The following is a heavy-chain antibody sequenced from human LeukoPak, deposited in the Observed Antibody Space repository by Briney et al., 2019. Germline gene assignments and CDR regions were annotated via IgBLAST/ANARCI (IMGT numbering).Heavy chain of an antibody. CDR2: ISGSSSYI. V-gene: IGHV3-21*04. D-gene: IGHD2-21*02. CDR3: AKGHIVVVTAIQDDAFDI. J-gene: IGHJ3*02. CDR1: GFTFSTYS. Sequence: GGSLRLSCAASGFTFSTYSMNWVRQAPGKGLEWVSSISGSSSYIYYGDSVKGRFTISRDNAKNSLYLEMNSLRAEDTAVYYCAKGHIVVVTAIQDDAFDIWGQGTMVTVSS.